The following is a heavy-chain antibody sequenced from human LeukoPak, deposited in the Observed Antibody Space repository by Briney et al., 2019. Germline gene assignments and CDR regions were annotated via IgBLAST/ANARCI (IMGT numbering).Heavy chain of an antibody. V-gene: IGHV3-48*03. CDR2: ISSSGSTI. CDR1: GFTFSSYE. D-gene: IGHD3-22*01. J-gene: IGHJ4*02. CDR3: ARDDSSGYTDY. Sequence: GGSLRLSCAASGFTFSSYEMNWVRQAPGKGLEWVSYISSSGSTIYYADSVKGRFTISRDNAKNSLYLQMNSLRAEDTAVYYCARDDSSGYTDYWGQGTLVTVSS.